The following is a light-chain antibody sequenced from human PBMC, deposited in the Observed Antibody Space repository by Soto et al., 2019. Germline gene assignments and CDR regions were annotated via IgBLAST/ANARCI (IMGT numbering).Light chain of an antibody. Sequence: EIVLTQSPGPLSLSPGERATLSCRASQSVSSNYLAWYQQKPGQAPRLLIYCASNRATGIPDRFSGSGSGTDFTLTINRMEPEDFAVYYCQQYGSSPPYTFGQGTKLDIK. V-gene: IGKV3-20*01. J-gene: IGKJ2*01. CDR2: CAS. CDR1: QSVSSNY. CDR3: QQYGSSPPYT.